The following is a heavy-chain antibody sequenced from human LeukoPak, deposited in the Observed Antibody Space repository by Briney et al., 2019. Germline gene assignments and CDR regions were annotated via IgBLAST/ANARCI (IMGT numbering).Heavy chain of an antibody. Sequence: SETLSLTCTVSGGSISTYYWSWIRQPPRKGLEWIGNIYYSGSAIYNPSLKSRVTISVDTSKNQFSLKLSSVTAADTAVYYCTRQDTYYYYGMDVWGQGTTVTVSS. V-gene: IGHV4-59*01. J-gene: IGHJ6*02. CDR1: GGSISTYY. CDR2: IYYSGSA. D-gene: IGHD5-18*01. CDR3: TRQDTYYYYGMDV.